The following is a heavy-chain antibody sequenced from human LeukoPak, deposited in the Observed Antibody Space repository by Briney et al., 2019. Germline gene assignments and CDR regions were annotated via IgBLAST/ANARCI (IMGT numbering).Heavy chain of an antibody. Sequence: GGSLRLSCEASGFTFSIYWMSWVRQAPGKGLEWVANIKEDGSEKDYVDSVKGRFIISRDNVKNSLYLQMNSLRPEDTAMYYCARDRAVAGLLDPWGQGALVTVSS. CDR1: GFTFSIYW. J-gene: IGHJ5*02. CDR2: IKEDGSEK. D-gene: IGHD6-19*01. V-gene: IGHV3-7*01. CDR3: ARDRAVAGLLDP.